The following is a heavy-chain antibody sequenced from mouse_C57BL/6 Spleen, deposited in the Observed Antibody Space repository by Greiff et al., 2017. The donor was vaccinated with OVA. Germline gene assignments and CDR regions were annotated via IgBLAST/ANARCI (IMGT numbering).Heavy chain of an antibody. J-gene: IGHJ3*01. CDR1: GYTFTSYW. CDR2: IYPSDSGT. CDR3: ASDYSNEEAY. V-gene: IGHV1-61*01. Sequence: VQLQQPGAELVKPGSSVKLSCKASGYTFTSYWMNWVKQRPGQGLEWIGNIYPSDSGTNYNQKFKDKATLTVDKSSSTAYMQLSSLTSEDSAVYYCASDYSNEEAYWGQGTLVTVSA. D-gene: IGHD2-5*01.